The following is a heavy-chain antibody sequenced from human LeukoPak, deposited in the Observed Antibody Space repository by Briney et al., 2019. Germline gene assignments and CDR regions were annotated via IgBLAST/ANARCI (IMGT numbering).Heavy chain of an antibody. V-gene: IGHV4-31*03. Sequence: PSQTLPLTCTVSGGSISSGGYYWSWIRQHPGKGLEWIGYIYYSGSTYYNPSLKSRVTISVDTSKNQFSLKLSSVTAADTAVYYCARDQRVGAIDYWGQGTLVTVSS. CDR2: IYYSGST. J-gene: IGHJ4*02. CDR3: ARDQRVGAIDY. D-gene: IGHD1-26*01. CDR1: GGSISSGGYY.